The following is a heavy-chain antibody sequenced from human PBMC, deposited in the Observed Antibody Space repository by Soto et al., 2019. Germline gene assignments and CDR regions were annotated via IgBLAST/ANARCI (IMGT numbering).Heavy chain of an antibody. CDR3: ARPNTPYYGGNSGAFDI. CDR2: ISHDRDYT. CDR1: GFTFSDYY. V-gene: IGHV3-11*05. D-gene: IGHD4-17*01. Sequence: QVQLVESGGGLVKPGGSLRLSCAASGFTFSDYYMSWIRQAPGQGLEWVSYISHDRDYTSYADSVRGRFSSSRDNAQKSLYLQINSLRAEDTALYYCARPNTPYYGGNSGAFDIWGQGTMVTVSS. J-gene: IGHJ3*02.